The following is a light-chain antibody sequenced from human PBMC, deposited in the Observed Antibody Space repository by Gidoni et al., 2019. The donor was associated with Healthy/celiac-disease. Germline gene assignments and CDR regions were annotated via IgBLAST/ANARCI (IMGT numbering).Light chain of an antibody. Sequence: SYELTQPPSVSVSPGQTASITCPGDKLGDKYACWYQQKPGPSPVLVIYQDSKRPSGIPERFSGSNSGNTATLTISGTQAMDEADYYCQAWDSSTVVFGGGTKLTVL. CDR3: QAWDSSTVV. V-gene: IGLV3-1*01. CDR2: QDS. J-gene: IGLJ2*01. CDR1: KLGDKY.